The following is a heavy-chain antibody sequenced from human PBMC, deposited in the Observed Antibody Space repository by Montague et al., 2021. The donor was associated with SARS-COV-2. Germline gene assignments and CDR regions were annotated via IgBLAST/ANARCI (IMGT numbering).Heavy chain of an antibody. Sequence: SETLSLTCTVSSASITSSSYYWGWIRQGKGKEPVGIGNNFCTGSYNYNPYLKSRVTMSADTSRNQFSLKLSSVTAADTAIYYCARHTSAWYAYFEDWGQGTLVTVSS. CDR1: SASITSSSYY. V-gene: IGHV4-39*01. CDR2: NFCTGSY. CDR3: ARHTSAWYAYFED. D-gene: IGHD6-19*01. J-gene: IGHJ4*02.